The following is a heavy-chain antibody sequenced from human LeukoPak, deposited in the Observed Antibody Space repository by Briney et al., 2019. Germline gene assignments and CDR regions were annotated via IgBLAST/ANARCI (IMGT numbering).Heavy chain of an antibody. CDR2: IYYTGST. Sequence: SETLSLTCTVSGASIRSSSYFWAWIRQPPGKGLEWIGSIYYTGSTHNNPSLKSRVTLSVDPSKNQFSLRLSSVTAADTAVYFCARPVEMSAYFQHWGQGTLVSVSP. CDR1: GASIRSSSYF. V-gene: IGHV4-39*01. CDR3: ARPVEMSAYFQH. J-gene: IGHJ1*01. D-gene: IGHD5-24*01.